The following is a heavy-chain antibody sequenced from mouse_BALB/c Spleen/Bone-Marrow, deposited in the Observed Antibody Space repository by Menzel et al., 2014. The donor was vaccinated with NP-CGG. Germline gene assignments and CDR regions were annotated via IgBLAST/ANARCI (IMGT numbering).Heavy chain of an antibody. CDR1: GYTFTSYY. CDR2: INPSNGGT. CDR3: TRRSLLSDYYSMDY. D-gene: IGHD2-10*01. J-gene: IGHJ4*01. V-gene: IGHV1S81*02. Sequence: LVESGAELVKPGASVKLSCKASGYTFTSYYLYWVKQRPGQGLEWIGEINPSNGGTNFNERFKSEASLTVDKSSSTAYMQLNSLTSEDSAVYYCTRRSLLSDYYSMDYWGQGTSVTVSS.